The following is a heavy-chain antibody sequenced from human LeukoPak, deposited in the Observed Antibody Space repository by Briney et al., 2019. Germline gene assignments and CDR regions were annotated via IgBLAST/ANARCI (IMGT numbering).Heavy chain of an antibody. V-gene: IGHV3-7*05. J-gene: IGHJ6*02. CDR2: IKQDGSEK. Sequence: GGSLRLSCAASGFTLSNYWMNWVRQVPGRGLEWVANIKQDGSEKYYVDSVKGRFTISRDNAKSTLYLQMNSLRAEDTALYYCARDWGMDLWGQGTTATVSS. CDR3: ARDWGMDL. CDR1: GFTLSNYW.